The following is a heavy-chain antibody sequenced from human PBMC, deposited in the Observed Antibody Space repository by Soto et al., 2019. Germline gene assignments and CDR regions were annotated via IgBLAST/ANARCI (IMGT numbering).Heavy chain of an antibody. V-gene: IGHV4-34*01. J-gene: IGHJ4*02. CDR1: GGSFSGYY. D-gene: IGHD3-9*01. Sequence: SETLSLTCAVYGGSFSGYYWSWIRQPPGKGLEWIGEINHSGSTNYNPSLKSRVTISVDTSKNQFSLKLSSVTAADTAVYYCASRVLRYFDWLSPPFDYRGQGTLVTVSS. CDR3: ASRVLRYFDWLSPPFDY. CDR2: INHSGST.